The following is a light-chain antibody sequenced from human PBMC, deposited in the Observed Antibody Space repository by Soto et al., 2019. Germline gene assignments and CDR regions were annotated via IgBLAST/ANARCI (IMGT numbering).Light chain of an antibody. Sequence: DIQMTQSPSTLSASVGDRVTITCRASQSVTHWLAWYQQRPGKAPKLLIYDASTLERGVPSRFSGSGSGTDFTLTISSLQVDDFATYYCQQHDKVRLIFTFGPGTKLDIK. V-gene: IGKV1-5*01. J-gene: IGKJ3*01. CDR3: QQHDKVRLIFT. CDR2: DAS. CDR1: QSVTHW.